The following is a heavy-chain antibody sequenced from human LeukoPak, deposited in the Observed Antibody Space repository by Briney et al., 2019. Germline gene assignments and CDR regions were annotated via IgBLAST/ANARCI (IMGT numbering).Heavy chain of an antibody. CDR3: AKDQRTDSSSWYFPPYYYMDV. CDR2: ISGSGGST. J-gene: IGHJ6*03. Sequence: GGSLRLSCAASGFTFSSYAVSWVRQAPGKGLEWVSAISGSGGSTYYADSVKGRFTISRDNSKNTLYLQMNSLRAEDTAVYYCAKDQRTDSSSWYFPPYYYMDVWGKGTTVTVSS. D-gene: IGHD6-13*01. CDR1: GFTFSSYA. V-gene: IGHV3-23*01.